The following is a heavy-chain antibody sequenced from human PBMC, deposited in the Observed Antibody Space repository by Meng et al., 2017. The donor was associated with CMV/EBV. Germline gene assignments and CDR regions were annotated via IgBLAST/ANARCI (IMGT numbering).Heavy chain of an antibody. CDR3: ARDMGRGGRGVLFDY. CDR1: GFTFDNYD. D-gene: IGHD3-10*01. J-gene: IGHJ4*02. Sequence: SLKTSCAASGFTFDNYDMQWVRQAPGKGLEWVSGINWSSRNIDYADSVRGRFTISRDNAKSSLYLEMNSLRPEDTALYYCARDMGRGGRGVLFDYWGQGTPVTVSS. CDR2: INWSSRNI. V-gene: IGHV3-9*01.